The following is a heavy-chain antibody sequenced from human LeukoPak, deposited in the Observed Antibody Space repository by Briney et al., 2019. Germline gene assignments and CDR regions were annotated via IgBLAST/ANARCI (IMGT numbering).Heavy chain of an antibody. Sequence: GGSLRLSCAASGFTFRSFTMNWVPQAPGRGLEWVLSISSNSAYLYYADPLRGRFTISRDNAKNSPSLQMNSLRAADTAVYSCVSEGFCLGGAICSLSSQDAFDIWGQGTTVTVSS. CDR3: VSEGFCLGGAICSLSSQDAFDI. CDR1: GFTFRSFT. D-gene: IGHD3-9*01. V-gene: IGHV3-21*01. J-gene: IGHJ3*02. CDR2: ISSNSAYL.